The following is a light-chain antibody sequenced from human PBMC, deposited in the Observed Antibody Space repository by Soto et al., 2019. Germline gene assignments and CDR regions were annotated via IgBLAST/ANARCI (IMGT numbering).Light chain of an antibody. Sequence: DIQMTQSPSSLSASIGDRVTLTCRASQRIGTNLNWYQQRPGKAPKLLIYAVSSLHSGVSSRYRGRGSGTDFPLSISSLQREDFAADYCQQIYSGPSLFGQGTMVELK. CDR2: AVS. CDR3: QQIYSGPSL. CDR1: QRIGTN. V-gene: IGKV1-39*01. J-gene: IGKJ1*01.